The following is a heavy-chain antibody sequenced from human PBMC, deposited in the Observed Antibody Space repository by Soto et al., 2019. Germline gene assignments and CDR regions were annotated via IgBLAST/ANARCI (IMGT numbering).Heavy chain of an antibody. J-gene: IGHJ6*02. CDR3: TTSPGNYDFWGGYYPIGRGPTPYGMDV. Sequence: EVQLVESGGGLVKPGGSLRLSCAASGFTFRNAWMNSVRQAPGKGLEWVGRIKSKTDGGTTDYAAPVKGRFTISRDESKDTLNLQMNSLKPEDTAVYYCTTSPGNYDFWGGYYPIGRGPTPYGMDVWGQGTTVTVSS. CDR1: GFTFRNAW. V-gene: IGHV3-15*07. CDR2: IKSKTDGGTT. D-gene: IGHD3-3*01.